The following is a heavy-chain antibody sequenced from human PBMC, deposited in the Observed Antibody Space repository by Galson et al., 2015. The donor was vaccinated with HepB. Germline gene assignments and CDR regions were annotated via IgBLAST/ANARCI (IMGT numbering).Heavy chain of an antibody. Sequence: SLRLSCAASGFTFSSYGMHWVRQAPGKGLEWVAVISYDGSNKYYADSVKGRFTISRDNSKNTLYLQMNSLRAEDTAVYYCAKDLDSSITMVRGVNPGVFDYWGQGTLVTASS. CDR1: GFTFSSYG. V-gene: IGHV3-30*18. CDR3: AKDLDSSITMVRGVNPGVFDY. D-gene: IGHD3-10*01. CDR2: ISYDGSNK. J-gene: IGHJ4*02.